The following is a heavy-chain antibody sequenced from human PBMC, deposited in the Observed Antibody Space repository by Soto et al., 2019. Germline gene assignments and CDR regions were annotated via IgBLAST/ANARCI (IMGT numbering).Heavy chain of an antibody. CDR1: GFTFISYG. V-gene: IGHV3-33*08. J-gene: IGHJ4*02. CDR2: IWYDGSNK. CDR3: VRSGDYRSGSHWYFLAY. D-gene: IGHD3-10*01. Sequence: GGSLRLSCSASGFTFISYGMHWVLQAPGKGLEWVAVIWYDGSNKYYADSVKGRFTISRDNSKNTLYLQMNSLRAEDTALYYCVRSGDYRSGSHWYFLAYRGQGALVPVSS.